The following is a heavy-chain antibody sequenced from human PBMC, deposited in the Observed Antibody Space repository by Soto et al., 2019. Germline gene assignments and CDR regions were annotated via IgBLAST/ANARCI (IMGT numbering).Heavy chain of an antibody. Sequence: QVQLVQSGAEEKKPGASVKVSCKASGYTFTVYAIHWVRQAPGQRLEWMGWINAGNGHTKYSQKFQGRVTITRDTSASTAYMELSSLRSEVTALYYCARAVAVPADFDYWGQGTLVTVSS. CDR3: ARAVAVPADFDY. J-gene: IGHJ4*02. CDR2: INAGNGHT. CDR1: GYTFTVYA. D-gene: IGHD6-19*01. V-gene: IGHV1-3*05.